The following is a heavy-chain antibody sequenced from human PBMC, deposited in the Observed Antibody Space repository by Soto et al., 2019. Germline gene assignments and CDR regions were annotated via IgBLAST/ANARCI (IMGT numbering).Heavy chain of an antibody. D-gene: IGHD3-22*01. V-gene: IGHV3-30*04. Sequence: GGSLRLSCAVSGFTFSNFAMYWVRQAPGKGLEWVALVSHDGNNKYYADSVKGRFTVSRDKSKDTLDLVMNSLRTEETAVYYCARGCFYDSSGYYFTNDFDYWGQGTLVTVSS. CDR1: GFTFSNFA. CDR3: ARGCFYDSSGYYFTNDFDY. J-gene: IGHJ4*02. CDR2: VSHDGNNK.